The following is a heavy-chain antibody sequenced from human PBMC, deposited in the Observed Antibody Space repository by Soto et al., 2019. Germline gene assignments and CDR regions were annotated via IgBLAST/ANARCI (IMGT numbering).Heavy chain of an antibody. Sequence: GGSLRLSCAGSGFTFSTYSMNWVRQAPGKGLEWVSAISGSGGSTYYADSVKGRFTISRDNSKNTLYLQMNSLRAEDTAVYYCAKAVGPYYYGMDVWGQGTTVTVSS. J-gene: IGHJ6*02. V-gene: IGHV3-23*01. CDR3: AKAVGPYYYGMDV. CDR1: GFTFSTYS. CDR2: ISGSGGST.